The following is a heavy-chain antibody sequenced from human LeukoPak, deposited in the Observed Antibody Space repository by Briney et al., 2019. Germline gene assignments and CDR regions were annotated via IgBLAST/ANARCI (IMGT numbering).Heavy chain of an antibody. D-gene: IGHD2-2*02. CDR1: GGSFSGYY. J-gene: IGHJ6*02. V-gene: IGHV4-34*01. CDR3: ARQLGIVVVPAAIRYYYYYGMDV. Sequence: SETLSLTCAVYGGSFSGYYWSWIRQPPGKGLEWIGEINHSGSTNYNPSLKSRVTISVDTSKNQFSLKLSSVTAADTAVYYCARQLGIVVVPAAIRYYYYYGMDVWGQGTTVTVSS. CDR2: INHSGST.